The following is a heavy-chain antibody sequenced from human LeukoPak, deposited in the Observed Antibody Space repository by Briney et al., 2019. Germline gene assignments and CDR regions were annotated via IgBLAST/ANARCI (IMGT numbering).Heavy chain of an antibody. CDR2: IFYTGSA. CDR3: ARHAVGLRDNWFDP. D-gene: IGHD1-26*01. V-gene: IGHV4-39*01. CDR1: GGSISGSSYY. J-gene: IGHJ5*02. Sequence: SETLSLTCTVSGGSISGSSYYWAWIRQPPGKGLEWIGNIFYTGSAYYNPSLKSRVTISVDTSKNQFSLRLTSVSAADTAVFYCARHAVGLRDNWFDPWGQGTLVTVSS.